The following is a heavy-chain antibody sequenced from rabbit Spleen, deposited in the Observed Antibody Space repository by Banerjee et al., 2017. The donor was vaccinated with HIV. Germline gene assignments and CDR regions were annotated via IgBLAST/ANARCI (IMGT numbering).Heavy chain of an antibody. Sequence: QSLEESGGDLVKPEASLKLTCTASGFSFSIDYFLCWVRQAPGKGQEWIACIYTGGSGTTYYDKCWISGFTITTNTTPNTVALKMTSLTAADTATYFCARNLENYAASSDLDLWGQGTLVTVS. CDR1: GFSFSIDYF. CDR2: IYTGGSGTT. D-gene: IGHD4-2*01. V-gene: IGHV1S40*01. J-gene: IGHJ4*01. CDR3: ARNLENYAASSDLDL.